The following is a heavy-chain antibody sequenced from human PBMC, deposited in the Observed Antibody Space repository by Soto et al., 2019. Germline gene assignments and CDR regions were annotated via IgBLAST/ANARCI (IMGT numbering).Heavy chain of an antibody. D-gene: IGHD2-21*01. CDR2: IYPSDSDT. V-gene: IGHV5-51*01. CDR1: AHIFLNCL. J-gene: IGHJ3*02. Sequence: GESLKISCKGSAHIFLNCLIAWVRQMPGQGLEWMGIIYPSDSDTRYSPLFQGQVTISADKSINTAYLHWSSLEASDTAVYYCTRRIADAFDIWGQGTMVTVSS. CDR3: TRRIADAFDI.